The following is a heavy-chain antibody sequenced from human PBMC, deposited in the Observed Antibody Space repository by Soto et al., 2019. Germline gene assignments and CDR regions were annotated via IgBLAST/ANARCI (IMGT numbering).Heavy chain of an antibody. CDR3: AAYAFWSGYSAPDFDY. CDR1: GFTLSGSA. D-gene: IGHD3-3*01. Sequence: EMQLVESGGGLVQPGGSLKLSCAASGFTLSGSAIHWARQASGKGLEWVGRIRSRGNGYATTYAASVEGRFIVSRDDSKNTAYLPMNSLKTENTAVYYYAAYAFWSGYSAPDFDYWGQGNMVTVSS. V-gene: IGHV3-73*01. J-gene: IGHJ4*02. CDR2: IRSRGNGYAT.